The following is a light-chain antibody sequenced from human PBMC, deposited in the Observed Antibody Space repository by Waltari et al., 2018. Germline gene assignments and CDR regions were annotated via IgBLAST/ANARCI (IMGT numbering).Light chain of an antibody. J-gene: IGKJ1*01. CDR2: GAS. CDR1: QSVSSNS. Sequence: EIVLTQSPGTLSLSPGERATLSCRASQSVSSNSLAVYQQKPGQAPRLLIYGASSRATGIPDRFSGSGSGTDFTLTISRLEREDFAVFYCQQYGSSAGTFGQGTKVEIK. V-gene: IGKV3-20*01. CDR3: QQYGSSAGT.